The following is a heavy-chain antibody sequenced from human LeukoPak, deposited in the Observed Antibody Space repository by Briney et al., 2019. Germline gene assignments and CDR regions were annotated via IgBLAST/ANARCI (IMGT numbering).Heavy chain of an antibody. Sequence: PSQTLSLTCAVSGGSISSGGYSWSWIRQPPGKGLEWIGYIYHSGSTYYNPSLKSRVTISVDRSKNQFSLKLSSVTAADTAVYYCARENYDISTGYKAPRAFDIWGQGTMVTVSS. CDR1: GGSISSGGYS. D-gene: IGHD3-9*01. CDR2: IYHSGST. V-gene: IGHV4-30-2*01. J-gene: IGHJ3*02. CDR3: ARENYDISTGYKAPRAFDI.